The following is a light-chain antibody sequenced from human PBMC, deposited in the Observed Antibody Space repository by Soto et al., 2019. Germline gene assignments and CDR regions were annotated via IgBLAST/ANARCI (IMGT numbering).Light chain of an antibody. CDR1: SGHSSYA. CDR3: QTWGSGIHVL. CDR2: LNSDGSH. Sequence: QLVLTQSPSASASLGASVKLTCTLRSGHSSYAIAWHQQQPEKGPRYLMKLNSDGSHSKGDGIPDRFSGSSSGAERYLTISSLQSEDEADYYCQTWGSGIHVLFGGGTKLTVL. V-gene: IGLV4-69*01. J-gene: IGLJ2*01.